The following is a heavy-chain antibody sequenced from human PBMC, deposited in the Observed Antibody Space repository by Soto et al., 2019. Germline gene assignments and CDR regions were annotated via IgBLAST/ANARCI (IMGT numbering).Heavy chain of an antibody. V-gene: IGHV3-23*01. CDR1: RFASSSCA. CDR3: AKSRYVDSSGDFYDF. J-gene: IGHJ4*02. Sequence: GGALRLSCAPSRFASSSCAMTRMRPTPGKRLEWVSLISSSGGSTSYADSVKGRFAISRDNSKNTLFLQLNSLSADDTAVYFCAKSRYVDSSGDFYDFWGQGTLVTVSS. CDR2: ISSSGGST. D-gene: IGHD3-22*01.